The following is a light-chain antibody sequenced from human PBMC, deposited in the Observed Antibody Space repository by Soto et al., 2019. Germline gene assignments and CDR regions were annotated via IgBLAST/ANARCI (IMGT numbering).Light chain of an antibody. CDR1: KSVSSSY. CDR3: QQYVSSPT. J-gene: IGKJ5*01. CDR2: DAS. Sequence: EIVLTQSPATLSLSPGERATLSCGASKSVSSSYLAWYQQKPGLAPRLLIYDASYRATGIPDRFSGSGSGTDFTLTISRLEPEDFAVYYCQQYVSSPTFGQGTRLEIK. V-gene: IGKV3D-20*01.